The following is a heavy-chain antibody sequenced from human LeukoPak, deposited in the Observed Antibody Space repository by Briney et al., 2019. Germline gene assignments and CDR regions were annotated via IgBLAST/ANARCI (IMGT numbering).Heavy chain of an antibody. CDR2: IIPIFGTA. CDR3: AREVPYDSSGYSQRMSFGY. Sequence: GASVKVSCKASGGTFSSYAISWVRQAPGQGLEWMGGIIPIFGTANYAQKSQGRVTITTDESTSTAYMELSSLRSEDTAVYYCAREVPYDSSGYSQRMSFGYWGQGTLVTVSS. J-gene: IGHJ4*02. V-gene: IGHV1-69*05. CDR1: GGTFSSYA. D-gene: IGHD3-22*01.